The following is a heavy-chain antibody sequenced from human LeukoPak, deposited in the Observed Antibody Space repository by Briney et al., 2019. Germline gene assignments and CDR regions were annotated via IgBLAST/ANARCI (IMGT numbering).Heavy chain of an antibody. V-gene: IGHV3-48*02. D-gene: IGHD3-16*01. Sequence: GGSLRLSCAASGFTFTNHDMNWVRQAQGKGLEWISYISRDTSIIYYADSVKGRFTISRDNGKNSLYLHMNSLRDEDTAVYYCAKVRHLRGNSNAWNDFWGPGTHVTVSS. CDR2: ISRDTSII. CDR3: AKVRHLRGNSNAWNDF. CDR1: GFTFTNHD. J-gene: IGHJ4*02.